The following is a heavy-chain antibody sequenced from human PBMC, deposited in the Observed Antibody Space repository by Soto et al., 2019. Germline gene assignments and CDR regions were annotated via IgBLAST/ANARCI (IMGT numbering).Heavy chain of an antibody. D-gene: IGHD5-12*01. Sequence: VQLVQSGAEVKKPGSSVKVSCKTSGDTFNNYTINWVRLAPGQGLEWMARIITIVDIANSAQKFRDRVTITADKATGTAYMELNSLRSEDTAMYYCATEVTYTYYDYLFDNWGQGTLVTVSS. CDR2: IITIVDIA. J-gene: IGHJ5*02. CDR3: ATEVTYTYYDYLFDN. CDR1: GDTFNNYT. V-gene: IGHV1-69*02.